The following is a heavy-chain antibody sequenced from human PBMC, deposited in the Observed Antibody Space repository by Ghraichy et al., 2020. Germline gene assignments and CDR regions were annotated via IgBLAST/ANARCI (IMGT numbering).Heavy chain of an antibody. CDR1: GGSISSYY. CDR3: ARDASGDNDGFDI. J-gene: IGHJ3*02. CDR2: IYYSGST. Sequence: SETLSLTCTVSGGSISSYYWSWIRQPPGKGLEWIGYIYYSGSTNYNPSLKSRVTISVDTSKNQFSLKLSSVTAADTAVYYCARDASGDNDGFDIWGQGTMVTVSS. V-gene: IGHV4-59*01. D-gene: IGHD2-21*02.